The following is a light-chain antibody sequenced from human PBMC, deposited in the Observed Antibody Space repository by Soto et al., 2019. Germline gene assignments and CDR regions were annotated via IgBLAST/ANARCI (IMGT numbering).Light chain of an antibody. J-gene: IGKJ1*01. CDR3: QQYDNPWRWT. CDR1: QDISNY. Sequence: DIQMTQSPSSLSASVGDRVTITCQASQDISNYLNWYQQKPGKAPKLLIYDASNLETGVPSRFSGSGSGTDFTFTISSLQPEDIATYYCQQYDNPWRWTFGQGTKVEI. V-gene: IGKV1-33*01. CDR2: DAS.